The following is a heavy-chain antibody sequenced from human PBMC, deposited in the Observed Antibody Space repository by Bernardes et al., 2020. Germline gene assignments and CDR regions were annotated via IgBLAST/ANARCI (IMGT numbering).Heavy chain of an antibody. J-gene: IGHJ5*02. D-gene: IGHD4-17*01. V-gene: IGHV3-48*02. CDR1: GFTFSSYS. Sequence: GGSLRLSCAASGFTFSSYSMNWVRQAPGKGLEWVSYISSTSSTVYYADSVKGRFTISRDNAKKSLYLQMNSLRDEDTAVYYCARDPGYDYSDYAWSQGTLVTASS. CDR3: ARDPGYDYSDYA. CDR2: ISSTSSTV.